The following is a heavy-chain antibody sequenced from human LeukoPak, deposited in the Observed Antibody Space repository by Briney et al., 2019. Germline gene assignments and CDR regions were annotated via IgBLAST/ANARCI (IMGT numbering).Heavy chain of an antibody. D-gene: IGHD4-17*01. J-gene: IGHJ4*02. CDR3: ASVYGDIDY. Sequence: PGGSLRLSCAASGFTFSSYAMHWVRQAPGKGLEWVAVISYDGSNKYYADSVKGRFTISRDNSKNTLYLQMNSLRAEDTAVYYCASVYGDIDYWGQGTLVTVSS. V-gene: IGHV3-30*14. CDR2: ISYDGSNK. CDR1: GFTFSSYA.